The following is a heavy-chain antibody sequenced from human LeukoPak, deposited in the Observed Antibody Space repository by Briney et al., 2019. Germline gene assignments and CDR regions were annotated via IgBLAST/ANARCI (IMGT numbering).Heavy chain of an antibody. D-gene: IGHD1-26*01. J-gene: IGHJ5*02. CDR3: AKDLGRDLLRWFDP. CDR1: GFTFSNYS. Sequence: GGSLRLSCAASGFTFSNYSMSWVRQAPENGLEWVSTISNSGGSTYYADSVKGRFTISRDKSKNTLYLQMNSLRAEDTAIYYCAKDLGRDLLRWFDPWGQGTRVTVSS. V-gene: IGHV3-23*01. CDR2: ISNSGGST.